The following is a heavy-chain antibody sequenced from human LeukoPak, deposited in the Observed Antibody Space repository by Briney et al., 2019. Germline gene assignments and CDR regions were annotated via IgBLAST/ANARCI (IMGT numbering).Heavy chain of an antibody. CDR1: GDSINSGGSY. CDR2: IYHSGDT. Sequence: SETLSLTCTVPGDSINSGGSYWSWIRQPPGKGLEWIGYIYHSGDTYYNPSLKSRVSVSMDRSKNQFSLSLTSVTAADTAVYYCARDDGSSGVDSWGQGTLVTVSS. D-gene: IGHD1-26*01. V-gene: IGHV4-30-2*01. CDR3: ARDDGSSGVDS. J-gene: IGHJ4*02.